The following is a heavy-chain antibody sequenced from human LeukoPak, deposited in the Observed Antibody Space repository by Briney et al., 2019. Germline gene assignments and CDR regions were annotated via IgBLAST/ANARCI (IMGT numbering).Heavy chain of an antibody. CDR3: AKGFGLLEWFPEVDP. V-gene: IGHV3-49*03. CDR1: GFTFGDYA. CDR2: IRSKAYGGTT. Sequence: GGSLRLSCTASGFTFGDYAMSWFRQAPGKGLEWVGFIRSKAYGGTTEYAASVKGRFTISRDDSKSIAYLQMNSLRAEDTAVYYCAKGFGLLEWFPEVDPWGQGTVLSVSS. D-gene: IGHD3-3*01. J-gene: IGHJ5*02.